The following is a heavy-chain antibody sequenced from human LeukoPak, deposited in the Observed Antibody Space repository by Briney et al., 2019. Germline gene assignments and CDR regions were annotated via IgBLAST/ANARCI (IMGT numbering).Heavy chain of an antibody. CDR1: GGSFSGYY. CDR3: ARGRVGGFDY. D-gene: IGHD2-2*01. CDR2: INHSGST. J-gene: IGHJ4*02. Sequence: SETLSLTSAVYGGSFSGYYWSWIRQPPGKGPEWIGEINHSGSTNYNPSLKSRVTISVDTSKSQFSLKLSSVTAADTAVYYCARGRVGGFDYWGQGTLVTVSS. V-gene: IGHV4-34*01.